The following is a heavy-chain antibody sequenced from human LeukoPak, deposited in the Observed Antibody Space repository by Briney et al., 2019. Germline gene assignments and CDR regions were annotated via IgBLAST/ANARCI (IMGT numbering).Heavy chain of an antibody. Sequence: PGGSLRLSCAASGFTFNIYVISWVRQAPGKGLEWVSVISGSGGSTYYADSVKGRFTISRDNSKNTLYLQMNSLRAEDTAVYYCAKGQYYYDSSGYDYWGQGTLVTVSS. D-gene: IGHD3-22*01. CDR2: ISGSGGST. CDR1: GFTFNIYV. J-gene: IGHJ4*02. V-gene: IGHV3-23*01. CDR3: AKGQYYYDSSGYDY.